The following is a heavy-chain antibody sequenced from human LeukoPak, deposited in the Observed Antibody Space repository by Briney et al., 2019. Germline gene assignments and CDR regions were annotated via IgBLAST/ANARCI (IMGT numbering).Heavy chain of an antibody. V-gene: IGHV3-21*01. Sequence: GGSLRLSCAASGFTFSSYSMNWVRQAPGKGLEWVSSISSSSSYIYYADSVKGRFTISRDNAKNSLYLQMNSLRAEDTAVCYCARDRPNLPMDYWGQGTLVTVSS. J-gene: IGHJ4*02. CDR1: GFTFSSYS. CDR3: ARDRPNLPMDY. D-gene: IGHD6-6*01. CDR2: ISSSSSYI.